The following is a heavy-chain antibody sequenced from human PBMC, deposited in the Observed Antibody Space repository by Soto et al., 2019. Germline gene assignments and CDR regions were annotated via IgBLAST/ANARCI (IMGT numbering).Heavy chain of an antibody. CDR2: IYYSGST. D-gene: IGHD3-3*02. CDR1: GGSISSSSYY. J-gene: IGHJ5*02. CDR3: ARYIFGGYGNNWFDP. Sequence: SETLSLTCTVSGGSISSSSYYWGWIRQPPGKGLEWIGSIYYSGSTYYNPSLKSRVTISVDTSKNQFSLKLSSVTAADTAVYYCARYIFGGYGNNWFDPWGQGTLVTVPS. V-gene: IGHV4-39*01.